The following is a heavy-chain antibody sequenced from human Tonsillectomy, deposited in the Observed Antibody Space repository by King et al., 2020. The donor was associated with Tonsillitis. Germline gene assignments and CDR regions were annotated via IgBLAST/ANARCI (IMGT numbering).Heavy chain of an antibody. J-gene: IGHJ4*02. CDR1: GFSFSNYA. V-gene: IGHV3-23*04. Sequence: VQLVESGGGLVQPGGSLRLSCTASGFSFSNYAMSWVRKAQGKGREWVSVIRGSGGSTYYADSVKGRFTISRDNSKNTLYLQMNSLRAEDTAVYYCAKVPYDSSGYYYFDYWGQGTLVTVSS. CDR2: IRGSGGST. D-gene: IGHD3-22*01. CDR3: AKVPYDSSGYYYFDY.